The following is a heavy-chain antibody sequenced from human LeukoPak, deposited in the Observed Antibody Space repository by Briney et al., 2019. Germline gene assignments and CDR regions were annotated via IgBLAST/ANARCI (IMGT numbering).Heavy chain of an antibody. CDR3: ARGLYDFWSGYPPYFDY. CDR1: GGSISSGDYY. CDR2: IYYSGST. J-gene: IGHJ4*02. V-gene: IGHV4-30-4*08. D-gene: IGHD3-3*01. Sequence: SQTLSLTCTVSGGSISSGDYYWSWIRQAPGKGLEWIGYIYYSGSTYYNPSLKSRVTISVDTSTNQFSLKLSSVTAADTAVYYCARGLYDFWSGYPPYFDYWGQGTLVTVSS.